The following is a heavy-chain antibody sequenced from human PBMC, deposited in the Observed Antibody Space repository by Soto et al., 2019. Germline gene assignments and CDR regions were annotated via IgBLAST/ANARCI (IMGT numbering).Heavy chain of an antibody. V-gene: IGHV3-11*01. CDR3: ARETFSGYDSGVGS. CDR1: GFTFSDYY. Sequence: PGGSLRLSCAASGFTFSDYYMSWIRQAPGKGLEWVSYISSSGSTIYYADSVKGRFTISRDNAKNSLYLQMNSLRAEDTAVYYCARETFSGYDSGVGSWGQGTLVTSPQ. D-gene: IGHD5-12*01. J-gene: IGHJ4*02. CDR2: ISSSGSTI.